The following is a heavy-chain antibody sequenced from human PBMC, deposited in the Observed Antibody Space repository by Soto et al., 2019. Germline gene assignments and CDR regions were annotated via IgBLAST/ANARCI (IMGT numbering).Heavy chain of an antibody. Sequence: SVKVSCKASGGTFSSYAISWVRQAPGQGLEWMGGIIPIFGTANYAQKFQGRVTITADESTSTAYMELSSLRSEDTAVYYCASDPATTGTTVPLDYYGMDVWGQGTTVTVSS. CDR3: ASDPATTGTTVPLDYYGMDV. CDR1: GGTFSSYA. D-gene: IGHD1-7*01. J-gene: IGHJ6*02. CDR2: IIPIFGTA. V-gene: IGHV1-69*13.